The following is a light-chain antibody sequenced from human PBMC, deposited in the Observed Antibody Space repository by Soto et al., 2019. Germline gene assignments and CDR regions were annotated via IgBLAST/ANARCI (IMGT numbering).Light chain of an antibody. J-gene: IGLJ2*01. Sequence: QSALTQPPSASESPGQSVTISCTGTSSDVGGYYYVSWYQHHPGKAPQLIIYEVIKRPSGVPDRFSGSKSDNTASLTVSGLRAEDEADYYCTSYAGSNNVVFGGGTKVTVL. CDR3: TSYAGSNNVV. V-gene: IGLV2-8*01. CDR1: SSDVGGYYY. CDR2: EVI.